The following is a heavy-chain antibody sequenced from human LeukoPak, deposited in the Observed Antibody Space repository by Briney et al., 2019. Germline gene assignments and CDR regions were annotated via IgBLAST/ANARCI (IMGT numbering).Heavy chain of an antibody. CDR2: ISYDGSNK. CDR3: ARVDSAGGY. CDR1: GFTFSTYA. V-gene: IGHV3-30-3*01. D-gene: IGHD5-18*01. Sequence: GRSLRLSCAASGFTFSTYAMHGVRQAPGKGLEWLAVISYDGSNKYYADSVKGRFTISRDNSKNTLYLQMNSLRAEDTALYYCARVDSAGGYWGQGTLVTVSS. J-gene: IGHJ4*02.